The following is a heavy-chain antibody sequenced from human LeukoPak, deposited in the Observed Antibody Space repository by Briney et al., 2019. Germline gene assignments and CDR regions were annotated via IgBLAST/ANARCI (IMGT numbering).Heavy chain of an antibody. J-gene: IGHJ6*02. CDR2: IIPILGIA. D-gene: IGHD2-2*01. CDR3: ASGVNCSSTSCYGHYYGMDV. V-gene: IGHV1-69*04. Sequence: SAKVSCKASGGTFSSYAISWVRQAPGQGLEWMGRIIPILGIANYAQKFQGRVTITADKSTSTAYMELSSLRSEDTAVYYCASGVNCSSTSCYGHYYGMDVWGQGTTVTVSS. CDR1: GGTFSSYA.